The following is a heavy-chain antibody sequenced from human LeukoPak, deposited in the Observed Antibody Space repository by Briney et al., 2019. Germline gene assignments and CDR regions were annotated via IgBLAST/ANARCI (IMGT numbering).Heavy chain of an antibody. D-gene: IGHD3-10*01. CDR1: GDSLSSGDYS. Sequence: PSQTLSLTCAVSGDSLSSGDYSWSWIRQPSGKGLEWIGYIFHSGHSFYNPSLKSRITISVDKSKNQFSLRLTSVTAADTAVYYCARELWFVNAPGSWFDPWGQGTLVTVSS. CDR2: IFHSGHS. CDR3: ARELWFVNAPGSWFDP. J-gene: IGHJ5*02. V-gene: IGHV4-30-2*01.